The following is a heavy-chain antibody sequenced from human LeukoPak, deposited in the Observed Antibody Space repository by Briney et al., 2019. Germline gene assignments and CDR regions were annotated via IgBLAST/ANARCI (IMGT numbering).Heavy chain of an antibody. CDR3: ANGRTTPDYFDH. V-gene: IGHV4-59*01. D-gene: IGHD1-7*01. Sequence: SETLSLTCTVSGGSISSYYWSWIRQPPGKGLEWIGYIYYSGSTNYNPSLKSRVTISVDTSKNQFSLKLSSVTAADTAVYYCANGRTTPDYFDHWGQGTLVTVSS. J-gene: IGHJ4*02. CDR1: GGSISSYY. CDR2: IYYSGST.